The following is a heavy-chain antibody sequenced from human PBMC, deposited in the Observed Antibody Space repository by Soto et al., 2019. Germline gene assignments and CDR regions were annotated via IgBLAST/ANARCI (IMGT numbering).Heavy chain of an antibody. D-gene: IGHD3-10*01. CDR2: IYYSGST. CDR3: ARHLGYYGSGSYYDY. V-gene: IGHV4-59*08. J-gene: IGHJ4*02. Sequence: SSETLPLTCTVSGGSISSYYWSWIRQPPGKGLEWIGYIYYSGSTNYNPSLKSRVTISVDTSKNQFSLKLSSVTAADTAVYYCARHLGYYGSGSYYDYWGQGTLVTVSS. CDR1: GGSISSYY.